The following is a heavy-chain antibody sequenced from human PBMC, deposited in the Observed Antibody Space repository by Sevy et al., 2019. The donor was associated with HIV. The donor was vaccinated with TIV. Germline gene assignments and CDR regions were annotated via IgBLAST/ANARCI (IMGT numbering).Heavy chain of an antibody. J-gene: IGHJ4*02. Sequence: ASVKVSCKASGYTFNLLDINWVRQAPGQGPEWMGWMNPNIGSTGYAQKFQGRVTMTRDTSISTAYMELRSLTSEDTAVYYCARGIQAGVDYWGQGTLVTVSS. V-gene: IGHV1-8*01. CDR3: ARGIQAGVDY. CDR2: MNPNIGST. CDR1: GYTFNLLD. D-gene: IGHD3-10*01.